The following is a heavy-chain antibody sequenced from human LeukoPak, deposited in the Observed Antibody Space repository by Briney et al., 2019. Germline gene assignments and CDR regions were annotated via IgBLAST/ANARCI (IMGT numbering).Heavy chain of an antibody. J-gene: IGHJ6*03. CDR2: INLTGTT. Sequence: SETLSLTCAVNGESFGDHYWTWIRQPPGKGLEYIGEINLTGTTNYNPSLKSRVSISLDTSRNQFSLKLRSVTAADTAVYCCARGFYVYDTSGYYPSKYYLDVWGTGTTVTVS. D-gene: IGHD3-22*01. CDR1: GESFGDHY. V-gene: IGHV4-34*01. CDR3: ARGFYVYDTSGYYPSKYYLDV.